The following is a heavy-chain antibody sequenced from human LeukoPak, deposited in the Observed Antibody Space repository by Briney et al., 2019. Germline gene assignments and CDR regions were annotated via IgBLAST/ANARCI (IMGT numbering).Heavy chain of an antibody. D-gene: IGHD1-26*01. CDR1: GGSISSYY. CDR2: INHSGST. CDR3: ARVQSGSYYWFGWFDP. Sequence: SETLSLTCTVSGGSISSYYWSWIRQPPGKGLEWIGEINHSGSTNYNPSLKSRVTISVDTSKNQFSLKLSSVTAADTAVYYCARVQSGSYYWFGWFDPWGQGTLVTVSS. V-gene: IGHV4-34*01. J-gene: IGHJ5*02.